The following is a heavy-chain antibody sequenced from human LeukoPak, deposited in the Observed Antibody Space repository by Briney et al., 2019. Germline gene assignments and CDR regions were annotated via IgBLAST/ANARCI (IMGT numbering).Heavy chain of an antibody. CDR1: GFTFSSYA. Sequence: GGSLRLSCAASGFTFSSYAMSWVRQAPGKGLEWVSAISGRGVSTYYADSVKGRFTISRDNSKNTLYLQMNSLRAEDTAVYYCAKFLPTHIVVANYYFDYWGQGTLVTVSS. CDR3: AKFLPTHIVVANYYFDY. CDR2: ISGRGVST. D-gene: IGHD2-21*01. V-gene: IGHV3-23*01. J-gene: IGHJ4*02.